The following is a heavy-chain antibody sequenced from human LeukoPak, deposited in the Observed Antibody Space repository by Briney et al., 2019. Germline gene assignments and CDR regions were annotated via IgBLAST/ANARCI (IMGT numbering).Heavy chain of an antibody. J-gene: IGHJ6*03. D-gene: IGHD6-13*01. V-gene: IGHV3-20*04. Sequence: GGSLRLLCAACGFTFEDYGMSWVPQAPGKGVEWVSGYNWNGGSEGYADSVKGRFTISRDNAKNSLYLQMNSLRAEDTALYYCARGGIAAAGTYGYYYYYYYMDVWGKGTTVTVSS. CDR1: GFTFEDYG. CDR3: ARGGIAAAGTYGYYYYYYYMDV. CDR2: YNWNGGSE.